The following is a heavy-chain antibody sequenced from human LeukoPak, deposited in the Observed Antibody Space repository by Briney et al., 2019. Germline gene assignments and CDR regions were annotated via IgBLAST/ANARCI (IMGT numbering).Heavy chain of an antibody. V-gene: IGHV1-2*02. J-gene: IGHJ5*02. Sequence: GASVKVSCKASGYTFTGYYMHWVRQAPGQGLEWMGWINPNSGGTNYAQKFQGRVTMTRDTSISTAYMELSRLRSDDTAVYYCAREGNSNYENWFDPWGQGTLVTVSS. D-gene: IGHD4-11*01. CDR2: INPNSGGT. CDR1: GYTFTGYY. CDR3: AREGNSNYENWFDP.